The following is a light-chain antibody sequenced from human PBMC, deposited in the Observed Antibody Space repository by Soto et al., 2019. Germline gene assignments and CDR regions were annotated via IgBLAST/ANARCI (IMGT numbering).Light chain of an antibody. CDR3: QQYKDNPWT. Sequence: QSPSTLSASVGDRVTFACRASQNIVDWLAWYQQKPGKAPKLLIYKASNLESGVPSRFGGSGSGSEFTLTISNLQPDDFATYYCQQYKDNPWTFGQGTKVDIK. CDR2: KAS. V-gene: IGKV1-5*03. J-gene: IGKJ1*01. CDR1: QNIVDW.